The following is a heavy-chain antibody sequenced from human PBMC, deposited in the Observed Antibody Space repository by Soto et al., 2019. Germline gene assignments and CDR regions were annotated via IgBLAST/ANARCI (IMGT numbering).Heavy chain of an antibody. D-gene: IGHD4-4*01. Sequence: GASVKVSCKASGYTFSNFGINWVRQAPGQGFEWMGWINPKSGGTNYALKFQGRVTMTRDTSISAAYMELNSLTSDDTAVYYCARSRLTDYSIDYWGQGTLVTVSS. CDR1: GYTFSNFG. J-gene: IGHJ4*02. CDR2: INPKSGGT. V-gene: IGHV1-2*02. CDR3: ARSRLTDYSIDY.